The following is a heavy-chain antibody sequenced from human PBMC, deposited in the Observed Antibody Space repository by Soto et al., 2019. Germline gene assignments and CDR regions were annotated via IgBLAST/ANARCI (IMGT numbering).Heavy chain of an antibody. J-gene: IGHJ3*02. CDR3: ARVGSTVVTPLLAFDT. V-gene: IGHV4-31*03. Sequence: QVQLQESGPGLVKPSQPLSLTCSVSGGSINSGGYYWGWIRQHPGKGLEWMAYIYFTENTYYNPSLRSRVTISLDTSTNQPSLRLSSVTAADTAVYYCARVGSTVVTPLLAFDTWGQGTMVTVSS. CDR1: GGSINSGGYY. CDR2: IYFTENT. D-gene: IGHD2-21*02.